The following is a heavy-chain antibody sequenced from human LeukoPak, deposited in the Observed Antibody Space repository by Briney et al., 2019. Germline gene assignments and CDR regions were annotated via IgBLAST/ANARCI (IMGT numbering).Heavy chain of an antibody. CDR1: GFTFSSYG. D-gene: IGHD6-13*01. J-gene: IGHJ5*02. V-gene: IGHV3-30*02. Sequence: GGSLRLSCAASGFTFSSYGMHWVRQAPGKGLEWVAFIRYDGSNKYYADSVKGRFTISRDNSKNTLYLQMNSLRAEDTAVYYCARGLVSIAAAGTVSNWFDPWGQGTLVTVSS. CDR3: ARGLVSIAAAGTVSNWFDP. CDR2: IRYDGSNK.